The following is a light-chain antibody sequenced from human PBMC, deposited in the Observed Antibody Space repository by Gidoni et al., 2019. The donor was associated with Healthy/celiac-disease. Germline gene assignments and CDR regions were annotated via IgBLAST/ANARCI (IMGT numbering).Light chain of an antibody. CDR3: QAWDRSTVV. J-gene: IGLJ2*01. CDR1: KLGDKY. Sequence: SSELTPPPSVSVSPGQTASITCSGDKLGDKYACWYQQKPGQSPVLVIYQDSKRPSGIHERFSGSNSGNTDTLTISGNQDMDEADYYCQAWDRSTVVLGGGTKLTVL. CDR2: QDS. V-gene: IGLV3-1*01.